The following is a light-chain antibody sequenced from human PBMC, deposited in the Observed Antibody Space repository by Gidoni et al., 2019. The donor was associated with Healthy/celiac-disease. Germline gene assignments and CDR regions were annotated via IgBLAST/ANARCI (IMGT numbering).Light chain of an antibody. Sequence: DIQMTQSPSSLSASVGDRVTITCQASQDISNYLNWYQQKPGKAPKLLIYDASNLETGVPSRFSGSGSGTDFTFTISSLQPEDIATYYCQQYDNLPPLTFGGXTKVEIE. CDR1: QDISNY. CDR2: DAS. CDR3: QQYDNLPPLT. J-gene: IGKJ4*01. V-gene: IGKV1-33*01.